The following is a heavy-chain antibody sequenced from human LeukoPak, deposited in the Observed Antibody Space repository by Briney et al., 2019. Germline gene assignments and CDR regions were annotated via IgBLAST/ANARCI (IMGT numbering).Heavy chain of an antibody. CDR1: GGSFSGYY. Sequence: SETLSLTCAVYGGSFSGYYWSWIRQPPGKGLEWIGEINHSGSTNYNPSLKSRVTISVDTSKNQFSLKLSSVNAADTAVYYCARDSPSTAARRRFYYWGQGTLVTVSS. CDR3: ARDSPSTAARRRFYY. V-gene: IGHV4-34*01. J-gene: IGHJ4*02. CDR2: INHSGST. D-gene: IGHD6-6*01.